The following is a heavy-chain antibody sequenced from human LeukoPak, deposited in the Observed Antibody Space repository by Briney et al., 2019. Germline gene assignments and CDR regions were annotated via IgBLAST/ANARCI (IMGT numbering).Heavy chain of an antibody. Sequence: GGSPRLSCAASGVTFDDYAMHWVRQAPGKGLEWVSLISWDGGSTYYADSVKGRFTISRDNSKNSLYLQMNSLRAEDTALYYCAKDFTGWSSSWLLDYWGQGTLVTVSS. CDR1: GVTFDDYA. J-gene: IGHJ4*02. D-gene: IGHD6-13*01. CDR2: ISWDGGST. CDR3: AKDFTGWSSSWLLDY. V-gene: IGHV3-43D*03.